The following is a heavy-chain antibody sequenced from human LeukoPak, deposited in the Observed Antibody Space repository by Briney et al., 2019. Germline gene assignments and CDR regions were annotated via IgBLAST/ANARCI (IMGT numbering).Heavy chain of an antibody. D-gene: IGHD3-22*01. CDR3: AKDARRINMIGVVTKRAGYFDY. Sequence: QAGGSLRLSCAASGFTFSTYGMTWVRQAPGKGLEWVSAIGGSGYSTYYADSVKGRFTISRDNSKNTLYLQMNSLRGDDTAVYYCAKDARRINMIGVVTKRAGYFDYWGQGTLVTVSS. V-gene: IGHV3-23*01. CDR1: GFTFSTYG. J-gene: IGHJ4*02. CDR2: IGGSGYST.